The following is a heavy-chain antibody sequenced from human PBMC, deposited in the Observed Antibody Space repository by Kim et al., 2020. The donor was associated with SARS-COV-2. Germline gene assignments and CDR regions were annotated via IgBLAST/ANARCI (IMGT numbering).Heavy chain of an antibody. J-gene: IGHJ3*02. CDR3: ARDSPYYDILTGYYRWEFAFDI. D-gene: IGHD3-9*01. CDR1: GYTFTSYY. Sequence: ASVKVSCKASGYTFTSYYMHWVRQAPGQGLEWMGIINPSGGSTSYAQKFQGRVTMTRDTSTSTVYMELSSLRSEDTAVYYCARDSPYYDILTGYYRWEFAFDIWGQGTMVTVSS. CDR2: INPSGGST. V-gene: IGHV1-46*01.